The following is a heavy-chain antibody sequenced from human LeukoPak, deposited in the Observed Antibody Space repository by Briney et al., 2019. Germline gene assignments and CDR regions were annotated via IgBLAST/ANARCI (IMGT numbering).Heavy chain of an antibody. CDR1: GYTFTSYG. D-gene: IGHD2-2*01. CDR3: AREAKVIATEDIVVVPAAMPDYYYYMDV. J-gene: IGHJ6*03. V-gene: IGHV1-18*01. CDR2: ISAYNGNT. Sequence: ASVKVSCKASGYTFTSYGISWVRQAPGQGLEWMGWISAYNGNTNYAQKLQGRVTMTTDTSTSTAYMELRSLRSDDTAVYYCAREAKVIATEDIVVVPAAMPDYYYYMDVWGKGTTVTVSS.